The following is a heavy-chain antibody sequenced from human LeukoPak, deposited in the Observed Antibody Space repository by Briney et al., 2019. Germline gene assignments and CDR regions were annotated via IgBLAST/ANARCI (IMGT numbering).Heavy chain of an antibody. Sequence: ASVKVPCKASGYTFTNYGISWVRQAPGQGLEWMGWISADNGNTNYAQKVQGRVTMTTDTSTTTAYMELRSLRSDDTAVYYCARLSLGSAAGFMDVWGKGTTVTVSS. CDR2: ISADNGNT. J-gene: IGHJ6*03. CDR1: GYTFTNYG. CDR3: ARLSLGSAAGFMDV. D-gene: IGHD6-13*01. V-gene: IGHV1-18*01.